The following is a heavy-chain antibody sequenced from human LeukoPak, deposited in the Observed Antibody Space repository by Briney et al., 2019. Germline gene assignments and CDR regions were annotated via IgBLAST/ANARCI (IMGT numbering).Heavy chain of an antibody. Sequence: EASVKVSCTASGYTFTGYGISWVRQAPGQGLEWMGWISAYNGNTNYAQKLQGRVTMTTDTSTSTAYMELRSLRSDDTAVYYCARDLRLFHYGSGSRLFDPWGQGTLVTVSS. CDR3: ARDLRLFHYGSGSRLFDP. J-gene: IGHJ5*02. CDR1: GYTFTGYG. CDR2: ISAYNGNT. V-gene: IGHV1-18*01. D-gene: IGHD3-10*01.